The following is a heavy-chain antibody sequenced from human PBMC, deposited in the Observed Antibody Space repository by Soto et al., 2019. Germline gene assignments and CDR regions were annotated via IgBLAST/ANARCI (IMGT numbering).Heavy chain of an antibody. D-gene: IGHD3-10*01. CDR3: AGGGGCYGSGAYYRGYFDH. CDR1: GYSFANYT. V-gene: IGHV1-3*01. J-gene: IGHJ4*02. Sequence: ASVKVSCKASGYSFANYTIHWVRQAPGQGLEWMGWLNPDTASTKFSPKFQGRVIITRDKSANTAFMQLTSLTSEDTALYYCAGGGGCYGSGAYYRGYFDHWGLGTLVTVSS. CDR2: LNPDTAST.